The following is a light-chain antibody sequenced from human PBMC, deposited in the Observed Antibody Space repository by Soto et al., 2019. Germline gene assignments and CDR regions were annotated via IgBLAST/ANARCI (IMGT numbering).Light chain of an antibody. V-gene: IGLV4-69*01. J-gene: IGLJ3*02. CDR1: SGHSSYT. CDR3: QTWGTGIRV. Sequence: QLVLTQSPSASASLGASVKLTCTLSSGHSSYTIAWHQQQPEKGPRYLMKLHSDGSHSKGDGIPDRFSGSSSGSERFLTISSLQSEDEADCYCQTWGTGIRVFGGGTKLTVL. CDR2: LHSDGSH.